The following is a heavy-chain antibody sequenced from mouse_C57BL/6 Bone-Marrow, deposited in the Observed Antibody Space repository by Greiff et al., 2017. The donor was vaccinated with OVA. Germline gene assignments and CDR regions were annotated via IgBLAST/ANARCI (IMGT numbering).Heavy chain of an antibody. CDR2: IWRGGST. CDR1: GFSLTSYG. V-gene: IGHV2-5*01. Sequence: VQLQQSGPGLVQPSQSLSITCTVSGFSLTSYGVHWVRQSPGKGLEWLGVIWRGGSTDYNAAFMSRLSITKDNSKSQVFFKMNSLQADDTAIYYCAKNAGYDGYYWYFDVWGTGTTVTVSS. D-gene: IGHD2-3*01. J-gene: IGHJ1*03. CDR3: AKNAGYDGYYWYFDV.